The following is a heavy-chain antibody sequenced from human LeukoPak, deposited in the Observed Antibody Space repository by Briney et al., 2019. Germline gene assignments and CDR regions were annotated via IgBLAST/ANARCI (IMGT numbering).Heavy chain of an antibody. Sequence: SETLSLTCAVYGGSFSGYYWSWIRQPPGKGLEWIGEINHSGSTNYNPSLKSRVTISVDTSKNQFSLKLSSVTAADTAVYYCARVSDDRGYYFDYWGQGTLVTVSS. CDR1: GGSFSGYY. CDR2: INHSGST. V-gene: IGHV4-34*01. J-gene: IGHJ4*02. CDR3: ARVSDDRGYYFDY. D-gene: IGHD3-10*01.